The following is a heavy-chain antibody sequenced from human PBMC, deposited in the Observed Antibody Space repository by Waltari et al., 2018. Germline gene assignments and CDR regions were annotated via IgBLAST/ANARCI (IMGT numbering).Heavy chain of an antibody. V-gene: IGHV3-21*01. CDR2: ISSSSSYI. CDR3: ARTSPIWFGELPPDY. CDR1: GFTFSSYA. Sequence: EVQLLESGGGLVQPGGSLRLSCAASGFTFSSYAMSWVRQAPGKGLEWVSSISSSSSYIYYADSVKGRFTISRDNAKNSLYLQMNSLRAEDTAVYYCARTSPIWFGELPPDYWGQGTLVTVSS. D-gene: IGHD3-10*01. J-gene: IGHJ4*02.